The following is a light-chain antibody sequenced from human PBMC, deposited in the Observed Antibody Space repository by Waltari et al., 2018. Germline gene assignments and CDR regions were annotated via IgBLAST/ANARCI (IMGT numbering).Light chain of an antibody. CDR2: KVS. V-gene: IGKV2-30*02. Sequence: DLVMTQSLPSLPVTLGKRPAIPCRSSQSLVHSDGDTYLHWFQQRPGQSPRRLINKVSERDPGVPDRFSGSGSGTDFTLEISTVEAEDVGVYYCMQSTHWPPWTFGQGTKVEIK. CDR1: QSLVHSDGDTY. J-gene: IGKJ1*01. CDR3: MQSTHWPPWT.